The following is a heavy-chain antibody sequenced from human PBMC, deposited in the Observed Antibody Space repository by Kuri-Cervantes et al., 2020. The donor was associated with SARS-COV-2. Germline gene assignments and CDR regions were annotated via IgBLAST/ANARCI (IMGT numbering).Heavy chain of an antibody. CDR3: AKDAEQWLVPERNWFDP. Sequence: GESLKISCSASGFNLRDYYMTWIRQAPGKGLEWVSHISNGGTEQFADSVKGRFTISRDNSKNTLYLQMNSLRAEDTAVYYCAKDAEQWLVPERNWFDPWGQGTLVTVSS. CDR1: GFNLRDYY. CDR2: ISNGGTE. J-gene: IGHJ5*02. D-gene: IGHD6-19*01. V-gene: IGHV3-69-1*01.